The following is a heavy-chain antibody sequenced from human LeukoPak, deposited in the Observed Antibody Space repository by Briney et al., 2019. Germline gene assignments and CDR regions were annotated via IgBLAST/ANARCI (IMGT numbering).Heavy chain of an antibody. CDR2: IYYSGSA. J-gene: IGHJ4*02. V-gene: IGHV4-61*03. CDR3: ARSQLNYYFDY. D-gene: IGHD1-1*01. Sequence: PSETLSLTCSVSGGSVSSDSSYWSWIRQPPGKGLEWIGYIYYSGSANYNPSLKSRVTMSVDTSRNHFSLRLTSVTAADTALYFCARSQLNYYFDYWGQGILVTVSS. CDR1: GGSVSSDSSY.